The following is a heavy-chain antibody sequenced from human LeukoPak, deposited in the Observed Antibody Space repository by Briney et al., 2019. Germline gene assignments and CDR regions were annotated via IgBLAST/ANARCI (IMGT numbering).Heavy chain of an antibody. V-gene: IGHV3-23*01. J-gene: IGHJ5*02. D-gene: IGHD3-10*01. CDR2: ISGSGGST. CDR3: ARDDSRGSGSSGWFDP. Sequence: GGSLRLSCAASGFTFSSYAMSWVRQAPGKGLEWVSAISGSGGSTYYADSVKGRFTISRDNSKDTLYLQMNSLRAEDTAIFYCARDDSRGSGSSGWFDPWGQGTLVTVSS. CDR1: GFTFSSYA.